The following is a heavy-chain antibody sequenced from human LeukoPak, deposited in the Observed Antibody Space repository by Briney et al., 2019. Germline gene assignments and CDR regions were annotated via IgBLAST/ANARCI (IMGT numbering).Heavy chain of an antibody. CDR1: GFTFSSYS. D-gene: IGHD6-6*01. Sequence: GGSLRLSCAASGFTFSSYSMNWVRRAPGKGLEWVSSISSSSSSYIYYADSVKGRFTISRGNAKNSLYLQMNSLRAEDTAVYYCARSIAAFAVASWGQGTLVTVSS. V-gene: IGHV3-21*01. CDR2: ISSSSSSYI. J-gene: IGHJ5*01. CDR3: ARSIAAFAVAS.